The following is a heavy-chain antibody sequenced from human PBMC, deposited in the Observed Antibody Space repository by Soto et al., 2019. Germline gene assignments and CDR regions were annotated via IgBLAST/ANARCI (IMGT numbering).Heavy chain of an antibody. CDR3: AKGPTIFGVVITFEYYYGMDV. V-gene: IGHV3-23*01. CDR1: GFILSSSA. CDR2: ISGSGTST. D-gene: IGHD3-3*01. J-gene: IGHJ6*02. Sequence: LRLSCAASGFILSSSAMSWVRQAPGKGLEWVSAISGSGTSTYYADSVKGRFTISGDNSKNTVYLQMNSLRAEDTAVYYCAKGPTIFGVVITFEYYYGMDVWGQGTTVTVSS.